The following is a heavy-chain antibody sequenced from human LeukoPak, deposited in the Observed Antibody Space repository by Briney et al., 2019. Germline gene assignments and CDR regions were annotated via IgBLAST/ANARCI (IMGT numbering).Heavy chain of an antibody. CDR3: ARAFWGAYFDY. V-gene: IGHV4-59*01. CDR1: GGSISTYY. CDR2: IHFSGST. D-gene: IGHD3-16*01. Sequence: SETLSLTCTVSGGSISTYYGSWIRQPPGKGLEWIGYIHFSGSTNYNPSLKSRVTISEDTSKKQFSLTLSSVTTADTAVYYCARAFWGAYFDYWGQGTLVTVSS. J-gene: IGHJ4*02.